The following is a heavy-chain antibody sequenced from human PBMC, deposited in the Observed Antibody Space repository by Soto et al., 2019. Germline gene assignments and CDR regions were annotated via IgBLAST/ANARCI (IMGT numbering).Heavy chain of an antibody. D-gene: IGHD3-16*01. CDR3: AMVDVYVTPSPQDV. CDR2: INTYNGTT. V-gene: IGHV1-18*01. Sequence: QVQLVQSGAEVKNPGASVKVSGKASGYTFTRYGIGWARQAPGQGLEWMGWINTYNGTTNYAQNVQGRVTLTTDTSTMTADMELRSLRSKDAAIYYCAMVDVYVTPSPQDVWGQGATVSVSS. J-gene: IGHJ6*02. CDR1: GYTFTRYG.